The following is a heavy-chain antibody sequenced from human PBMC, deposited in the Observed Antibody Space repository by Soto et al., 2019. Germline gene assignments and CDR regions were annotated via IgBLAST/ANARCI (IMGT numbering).Heavy chain of an antibody. CDR2: ISGSGSST. Sequence: GGSLRLSCAASGFTFSGYAMSWVRQAPGKGLEWVSAISGSGSSTYYGDSVKGRFTISRDNSKNTLYLQMNSLRAEDTAVYYCAKDRAIVGALDPWGQGTLVTVS. D-gene: IGHD1-26*01. CDR1: GFTFSGYA. CDR3: AKDRAIVGALDP. V-gene: IGHV3-23*01. J-gene: IGHJ5*02.